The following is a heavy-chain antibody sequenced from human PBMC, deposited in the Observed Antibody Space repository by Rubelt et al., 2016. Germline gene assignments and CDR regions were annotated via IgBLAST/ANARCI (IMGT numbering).Heavy chain of an antibody. J-gene: IGHJ6*02. V-gene: IGHV4-39*07. CDR2: IYYSGST. CDR1: GGSISSSSYY. D-gene: IGHD3-10*01. Sequence: LSLTCTVSGGSISSSSYYWGWIRQPPGKGLEWIGSIYYSGSTYYNPSLKSRVTISVDTSKNQFSLKLSSVTAADTAVYYCARGRRYYGSGSYFPIDYYYYYGMDVWGQGTTVTVSS. CDR3: ARGRRYYGSGSYFPIDYYYYYGMDV.